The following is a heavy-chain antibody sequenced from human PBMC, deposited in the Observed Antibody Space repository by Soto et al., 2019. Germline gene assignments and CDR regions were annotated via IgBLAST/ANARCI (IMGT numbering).Heavy chain of an antibody. D-gene: IGHD5-18*01. CDR2: ISGSCGST. Sequence: GVCLRVPCAASGFPFGSYSRNWVRLAPGKGLELFSAISGSCGSTYYAESVKGRFTIHRDNNKNTLHLQMNSPRAEETAVYYCARDIERSSYGLDYGGQGTLVSV. J-gene: IGHJ4*02. CDR1: GFPFGSYS. CDR3: ARDIERSSYGLDY. V-gene: IGHV3-23*01.